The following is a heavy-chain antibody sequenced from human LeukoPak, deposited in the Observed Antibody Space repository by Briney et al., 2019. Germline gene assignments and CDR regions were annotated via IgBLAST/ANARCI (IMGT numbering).Heavy chain of an antibody. D-gene: IGHD6-19*01. Sequence: GGSLRLSCAASGFTFSDYYMSWIRQAPGKGLEWVSQITSSGNIYYGDSVKGRFTISRDNGKNSLYLQMNSLRDEDTAVYYCARETSVAVDYWGQGTLVTVSS. CDR3: ARETSVAVDY. CDR1: GFTFSDYY. J-gene: IGHJ4*02. V-gene: IGHV3-11*04. CDR2: ITSSGNI.